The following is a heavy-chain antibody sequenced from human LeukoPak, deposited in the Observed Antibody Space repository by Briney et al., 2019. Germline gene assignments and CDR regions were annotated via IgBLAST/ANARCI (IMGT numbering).Heavy chain of an antibody. V-gene: IGHV3-23*01. D-gene: IGHD1-26*01. CDR2: ISGSGGST. Sequence: GGSLRLSCAASGFTFSSYAVSWVRQAPGKGLEWVSAISGSGGSTYYADSVKGRFTISRDNSKNTPYLQMNSLRAEDTAVYYCATPSGSYQSDYGMDVWGQGTTVTVSS. J-gene: IGHJ6*02. CDR3: ATPSGSYQSDYGMDV. CDR1: GFTFSSYA.